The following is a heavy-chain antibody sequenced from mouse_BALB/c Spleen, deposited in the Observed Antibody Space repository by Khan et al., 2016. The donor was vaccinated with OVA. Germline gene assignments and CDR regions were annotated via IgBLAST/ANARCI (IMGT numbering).Heavy chain of an antibody. CDR1: GFSFTSYT. D-gene: IGHD2-1*01. CDR2: ISSGSTYT. V-gene: IGHV5-6-4*01. Sequence: EVELVESGGGLVRPGGSLKLSCAASGFSFTSYTMSLVRQTPEKRLEWVATISSGSTYTYYPDSVKCRFTISRDTAKNTLYLQMSSLKSEDTAMYYCTRDGNYAHWYFDVWGAGTTVTVSS. CDR3: TRDGNYAHWYFDV. J-gene: IGHJ1*01.